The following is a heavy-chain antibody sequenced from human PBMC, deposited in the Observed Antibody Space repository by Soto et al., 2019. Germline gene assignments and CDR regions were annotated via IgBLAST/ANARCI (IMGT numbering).Heavy chain of an antibody. Sequence: QVQLQESGPGLVKPSQTLSLTCTVSGGSISSGGYYWSWIRQLPGKGLEWIGYIFYSGITYYSPSLLSRVTISADTSKNHFSLKLSSVTAADTAVYFCARCGDGSGRCSCFGIDVWGQGTTVTVSS. CDR3: ARCGDGSGRCSCFGIDV. CDR1: GGSISSGGYY. J-gene: IGHJ6*02. CDR2: IFYSGIT. D-gene: IGHD3-10*01. V-gene: IGHV4-31*03.